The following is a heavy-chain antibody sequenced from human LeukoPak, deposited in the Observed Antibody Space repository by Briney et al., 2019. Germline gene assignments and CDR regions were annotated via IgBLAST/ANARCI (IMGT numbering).Heavy chain of an antibody. CDR3: ARGGTMIQSKKGDAFDI. J-gene: IGHJ3*02. Sequence: SETLSLTCTVSGGSISSYYWSWIRQPPGKGLEWIGYIYYSGSTNYNPSLKSRVTISVDTSKNQFSLKLSSVTAADTAVYYCARGGTMIQSKKGDAFDIWGQGTMVTVSS. V-gene: IGHV4-59*01. D-gene: IGHD3-22*01. CDR1: GGSISSYY. CDR2: IYYSGST.